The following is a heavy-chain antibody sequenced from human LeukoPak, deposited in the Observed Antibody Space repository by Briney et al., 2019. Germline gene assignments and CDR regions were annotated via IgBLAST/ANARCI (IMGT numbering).Heavy chain of an antibody. V-gene: IGHV3-74*01. CDR2: INSDGSTT. D-gene: IGHD4-17*01. J-gene: IGHJ4*02. Sequence: PGGSLRLPCEAPGFTFSGSGRSWVRQPPGKGLVWVSRINSDGSTTVYADSVKGRFTISRDNAKNTLYLQMSSLRADDTAVYYCARDYGLDYWGQGTLVTVSS. CDR3: ARDYGLDY. CDR1: GFTFSGSG.